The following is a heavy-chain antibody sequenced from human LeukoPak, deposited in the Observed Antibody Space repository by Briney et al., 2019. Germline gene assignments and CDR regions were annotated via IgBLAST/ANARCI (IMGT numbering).Heavy chain of an antibody. D-gene: IGHD3-10*01. V-gene: IGHV1-2*04. CDR3: ARGGDYYGSGSYYFFDY. Sequence: ASVKVSCKASGYTFTGYYMHWVRQAPGQGLEWMGWINPNSGGTNYAQKFQGWVTMTRDTSISTAYMELSRLRSDDTAVYYCARGGDYYGSGSYYFFDYWGQGTTVTVSS. J-gene: IGHJ4*03. CDR1: GYTFTGYY. CDR2: INPNSGGT.